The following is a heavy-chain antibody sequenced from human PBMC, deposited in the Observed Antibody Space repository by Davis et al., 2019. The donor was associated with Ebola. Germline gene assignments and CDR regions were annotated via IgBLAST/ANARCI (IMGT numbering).Heavy chain of an antibody. V-gene: IGHV1-46*01. CDR1: GYTFTSYY. J-gene: IGHJ6*02. Sequence: ASVKVSCKASGYTFTSYYMHWVRQAPGQGLEWMGIINPSGGSTSYAQKFQGRVTITADESTSTAYMELSSLRSEDTAVYYCARGATRAYYYYGMDVWGQGTTVTVSS. CDR2: INPSGGST. CDR3: ARGATRAYYYYGMDV. D-gene: IGHD1-26*01.